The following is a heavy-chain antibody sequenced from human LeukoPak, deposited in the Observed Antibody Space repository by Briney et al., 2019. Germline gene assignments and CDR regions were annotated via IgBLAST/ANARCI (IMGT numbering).Heavy chain of an antibody. CDR1: GYTFTSYY. J-gene: IGHJ4*02. Sequence: GASVKVSCKASGYTFTSYYMHWVRQAPGQGLEWMGIINPSGGSTSYAQKFQGRVTMTRDTSISTAYMELSRLRSDDTAVYYCARDLTYYYDSSGYYGALREGDYWGQGTLVTVSS. CDR2: INPSGGST. D-gene: IGHD3-22*01. V-gene: IGHV1-46*01. CDR3: ARDLTYYYDSSGYYGALREGDY.